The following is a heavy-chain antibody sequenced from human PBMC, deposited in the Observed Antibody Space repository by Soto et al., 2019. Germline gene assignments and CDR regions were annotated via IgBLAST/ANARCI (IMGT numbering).Heavy chain of an antibody. J-gene: IGHJ4*02. CDR1: AFSFSKAW. Sequence: GGSLRLSCAASAFSFSKAWMSWVRQAPGKGLEWVGRIKSKTDGGTTDYAAPVKGRFTISRDDSKSTLYLQMNSLKTEDTAVYYCTRKDFDDSSGYPYFDYWGQGTLVTVSS. CDR3: TRKDFDDSSGYPYFDY. V-gene: IGHV3-15*01. CDR2: IKSKTDGGTT. D-gene: IGHD3-22*01.